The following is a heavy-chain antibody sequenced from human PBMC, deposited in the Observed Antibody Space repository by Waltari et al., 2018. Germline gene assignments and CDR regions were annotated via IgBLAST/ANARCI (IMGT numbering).Heavy chain of an antibody. CDR3: SRGGGTYCSH. CDR2: ISGSADFT. V-gene: IGHV3-23*01. CDR1: GFTFTSYA. J-gene: IGHJ4*02. Sequence: EVQLLESGGGLVQPGGSLRRSCAASGFTFTSYAITWVRQAPGKGLEWVSVISGSADFTYYADSVKGRFTISRDNSKNTLYLEMNSLRAEDTAIYYCSRGGGTYCSHWGQGTLVTVSS. D-gene: IGHD1-26*01.